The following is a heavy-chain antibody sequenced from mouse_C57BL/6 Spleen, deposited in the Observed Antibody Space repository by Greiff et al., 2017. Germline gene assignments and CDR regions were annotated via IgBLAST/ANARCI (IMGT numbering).Heavy chain of an antibody. CDR3: ARGSGYSWFAY. CDR1: GYAFTNYL. CDR2: INPGSGGT. J-gene: IGHJ3*01. V-gene: IGHV1-54*01. D-gene: IGHD3-2*02. Sequence: VQLQQSGAELVRPGTSVKVSCKASGYAFTNYLIEWVKQRPGQGLEWIGVINPGSGGTNYNEKFKGKATLTADKSSSTAYMQLSSLTSEDSAVYFCARGSGYSWFAYWGQGTLVTVSA.